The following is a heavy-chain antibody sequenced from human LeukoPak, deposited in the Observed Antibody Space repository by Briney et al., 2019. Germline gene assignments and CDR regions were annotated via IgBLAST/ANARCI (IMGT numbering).Heavy chain of an antibody. CDR3: ASSGYSSSWYGEIS. V-gene: IGHV3-7*01. D-gene: IGHD6-13*01. Sequence: GGSLRLSCAASGFTFSSYWMSWVRQAPGKGLEWVANIKQDGSEKHYVDSVKGRFTISRDNAKHSLYLQMNCLRAEDTAVYYCASSGYSSSWYGEISWGQGTLVTVSS. CDR1: GFTFSSYW. J-gene: IGHJ4*02. CDR2: IKQDGSEK.